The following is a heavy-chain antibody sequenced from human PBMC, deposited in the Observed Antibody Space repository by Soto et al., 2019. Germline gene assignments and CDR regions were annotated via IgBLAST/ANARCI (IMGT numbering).Heavy chain of an antibody. CDR3: ARTTYYDFWSGYYPSLDP. J-gene: IGHJ5*02. Sequence: SETLSLTCAVSGGSVSSGSYYWSWIRQPPGKGLEWIGYIYYSGSTNYNPSLKSRVTISVDTSKNQFSLKLSSVTAADTAVYYCARTTYYDFWSGYYPSLDPWGTGPLVTVSS. D-gene: IGHD3-3*01. V-gene: IGHV4-61*01. CDR1: GGSVSSGSYY. CDR2: IYYSGST.